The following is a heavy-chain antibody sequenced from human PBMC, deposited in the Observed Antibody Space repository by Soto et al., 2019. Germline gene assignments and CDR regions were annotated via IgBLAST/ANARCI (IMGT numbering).Heavy chain of an antibody. V-gene: IGHV3-23*01. CDR2: ISGSGGST. J-gene: IGHJ6*03. D-gene: IGHD3-3*01. Sequence: EVQLLESGGGLVQPGGSLRLYCAASVFTFSSYAMSWVRQAPGKGLEWVSAISGSGGSTYYADSVKGRFTISRDNSKNTLYLQMNSLRAEDTAVYYCAKHVQIFYYYYYMDVWGKGTTVTVSS. CDR3: AKHVQIFYYYYYMDV. CDR1: VFTFSSYA.